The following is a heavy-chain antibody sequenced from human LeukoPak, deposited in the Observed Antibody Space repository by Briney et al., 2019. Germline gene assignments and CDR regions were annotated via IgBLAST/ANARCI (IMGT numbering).Heavy chain of an antibody. CDR2: ISGNGGST. D-gene: IGHD2-2*01. V-gene: IGHV3-23*01. J-gene: IGHJ3*01. Sequence: GGSLRLSCAASGFTFSGFVISWVRQAPGRGPQWVADISGNGGSTYYADSVKGRFSVSRDNSKNMVYLELNSLRVEDTAVYYCAKNHEHGRYAGFDFWAEGALVAVSS. CDR3: AKNHEHGRYAGFDF. CDR1: GFTFSGFV.